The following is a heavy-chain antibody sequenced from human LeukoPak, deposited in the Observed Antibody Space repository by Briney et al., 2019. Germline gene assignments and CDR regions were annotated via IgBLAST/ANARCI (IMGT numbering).Heavy chain of an antibody. V-gene: IGHV3-23*01. J-gene: IGHJ4*02. Sequence: PGGSLRLSCAASGFTFSSYAMIWVRQAPGKGLEWVSTISGSGTNTYYADSVKGRFTISRDNSKNALFLQMNSLRAEDTAVYYCAKSVSVTRSVDCWGQGTLVTVSS. D-gene: IGHD2-21*02. CDR1: GFTFSSYA. CDR2: ISGSGTNT. CDR3: AKSVSVTRSVDC.